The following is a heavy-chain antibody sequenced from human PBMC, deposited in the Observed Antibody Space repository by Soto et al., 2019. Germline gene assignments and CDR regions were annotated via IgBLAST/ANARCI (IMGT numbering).Heavy chain of an antibody. CDR2: IEPSGGKT. Sequence: ASVKVSCKASGYTFTRDQIHWVRQAPGQGHEWMGMIEPSGGKTNYAQKFQGRVTLTSDTSTSTVYMALSSLRSDDTAIYFCGRVMRSLLSITALDTWGQGTLVTVSS. CDR1: GYTFTRDQ. D-gene: IGHD3-10*01. V-gene: IGHV1-46*01. CDR3: GRVMRSLLSITALDT. J-gene: IGHJ5*02.